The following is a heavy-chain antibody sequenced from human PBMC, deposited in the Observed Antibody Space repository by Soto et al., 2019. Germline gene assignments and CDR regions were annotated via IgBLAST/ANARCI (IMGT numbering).Heavy chain of an antibody. J-gene: IGHJ3*02. D-gene: IGHD3-16*01. CDR1: GFTFSAYA. CDR3: VKVYMWGSHDALDI. CDR2: ISITGVTT. Sequence: EVQLLESGGGLVQPGGSLRLSCAASGFTFSAYAVTWVRPGPGRGLEWFSSISITGVTTFHADSVKGRFTISRDNSKNTLYLQINSLRVEDTAVYYCVKVYMWGSHDALDIWGQGAMVTVSS. V-gene: IGHV3-23*01.